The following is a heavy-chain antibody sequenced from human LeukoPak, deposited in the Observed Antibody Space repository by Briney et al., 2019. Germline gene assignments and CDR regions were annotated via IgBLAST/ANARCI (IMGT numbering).Heavy chain of an antibody. CDR2: ISGSGGST. CDR3: AKDRHCSSTSCRYYYYYGMDV. D-gene: IGHD2-2*01. J-gene: IGHJ6*02. CDR1: GFTFSSYW. Sequence: PGGSLRLSCAASGFTFSSYWMNWVRQTPGKGLEWVSAISGSGGSTYYADSVKGRFTISRDNSKNTLYLQMNSLRAEDTAVYYCAKDRHCSSTSCRYYYYYGMDVWGQGTTVTVSS. V-gene: IGHV3-23*01.